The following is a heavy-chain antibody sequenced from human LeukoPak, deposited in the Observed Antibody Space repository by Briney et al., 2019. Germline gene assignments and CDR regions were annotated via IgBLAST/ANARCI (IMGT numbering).Heavy chain of an antibody. CDR1: GGSISSSSYY. V-gene: IGHV4-39*01. D-gene: IGHD3-22*01. J-gene: IGHJ3*02. Sequence: KPSETLSLTCTVSGGSISSSSYYWGWIRQPPGKGLEWIGSIYYSGSTYYNPSLKSRVTISVDTSKNQFSLKLSSVTAADTAVYYCAHPSSGYYYRFRGDDAFDIWGQGTMVTVSS. CDR3: AHPSSGYYYRFRGDDAFDI. CDR2: IYYSGST.